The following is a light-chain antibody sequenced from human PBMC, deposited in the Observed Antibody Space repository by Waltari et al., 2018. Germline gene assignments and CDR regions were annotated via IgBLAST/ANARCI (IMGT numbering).Light chain of an antibody. CDR3: QQHDNFPFT. CDR1: QSISSY. V-gene: IGKV1-39*01. J-gene: IGKJ3*01. CDR2: AAS. Sequence: DIQMTQSPSSLSASVGDRVTITCRASQSISSYLNWYQQKPGKAPKLLIYAASNLQSGVPSRFSGSGSGTDFTLTIRSLQPEDFATYFCQQHDNFPFTFGPGTKVEIK.